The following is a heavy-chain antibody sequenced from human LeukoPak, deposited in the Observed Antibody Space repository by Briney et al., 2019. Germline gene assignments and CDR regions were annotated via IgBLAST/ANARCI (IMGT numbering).Heavy chain of an antibody. Sequence: PGGSLRLSCAASGFAFNFYAMSWVRQAPGKGLEWVSAISGSGGSTYYADSVKGRFTISRDNSKNTLYLQMNSLRAEDTAVYYCAKSAAAGTTYFDYWGQGTLVTVSS. CDR1: GFAFNFYA. CDR2: ISGSGGST. CDR3: AKSAAAGTTYFDY. V-gene: IGHV3-23*01. D-gene: IGHD6-13*01. J-gene: IGHJ4*02.